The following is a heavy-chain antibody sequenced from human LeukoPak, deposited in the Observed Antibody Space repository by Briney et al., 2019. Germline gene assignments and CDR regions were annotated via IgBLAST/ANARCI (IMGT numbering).Heavy chain of an antibody. D-gene: IGHD6-13*01. CDR1: GYTFTGYY. CDR3: ARGSAGIAAAGKSRTPDY. V-gene: IGHV1-2*02. Sequence: GASVTVSCKASGYTFTGYYMHWVRQAPGQGLEWMGWINPNSGGTNYAQKFQGRVTMTRDTSISTAYMELSRLRSDDTAVYYCARGSAGIAAAGKSRTPDYWGQGTLVTVSS. J-gene: IGHJ4*02. CDR2: INPNSGGT.